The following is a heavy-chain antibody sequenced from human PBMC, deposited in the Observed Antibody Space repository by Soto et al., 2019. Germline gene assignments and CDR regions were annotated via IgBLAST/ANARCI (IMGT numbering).Heavy chain of an antibody. Sequence: GGSLRLSCATSGFTFTYFSISWVRQAPGRGLEWVGFIRSKDYGGTPEYAASVKGRFAISRDDSTGIAYLQMNSLKNEDTAVYYCTREIPYFDSWGQGTLVTVSS. V-gene: IGHV3-49*02. CDR1: GFTFTYFS. J-gene: IGHJ4*02. CDR2: IRSKDYGGTP. CDR3: TREIPYFDS.